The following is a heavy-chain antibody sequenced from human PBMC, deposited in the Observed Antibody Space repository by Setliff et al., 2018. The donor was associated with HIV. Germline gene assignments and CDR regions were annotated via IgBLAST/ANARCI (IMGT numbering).Heavy chain of an antibody. V-gene: IGHV4-59*08. D-gene: IGHD5-12*01. Sequence: PSETLSLTCTVSGDSTNTHYWSWIRQPPGKGLEWIGCISHSGNTNFNPSLNSRVTISLDTSKNQFSLKLSSVTAADTAVYYCARQGDGYNLYHVYYFDYWGQGTLVTVSS. CDR2: ISHSGNT. J-gene: IGHJ4*02. CDR3: ARQGDGYNLYHVYYFDY. CDR1: GDSTNTHY.